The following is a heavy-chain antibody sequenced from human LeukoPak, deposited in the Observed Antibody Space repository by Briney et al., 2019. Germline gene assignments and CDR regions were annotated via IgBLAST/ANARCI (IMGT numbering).Heavy chain of an antibody. D-gene: IGHD5-18*01. CDR2: IKGDGRST. V-gene: IGHV3-74*01. CDR1: GFTFSSYW. J-gene: IGHJ4*02. CDR3: VRGQLWSYYHDY. Sequence: HSGGSLRLSCAASGFTFSSYWLHWVRQAPGKGLVWVSRIKGDGRSTNYADSVKGRFTISRDNAKNTVYLEMNSLRAEDTAVYYCVRGQLWSYYHDYWGQGTLVTVSS.